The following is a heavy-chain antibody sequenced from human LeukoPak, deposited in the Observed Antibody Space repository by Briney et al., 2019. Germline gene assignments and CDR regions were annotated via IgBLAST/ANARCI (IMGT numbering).Heavy chain of an antibody. CDR3: AKNLLGSESFSWYFDL. D-gene: IGHD1-26*01. CDR2: ISDTGSGT. CDR1: GVMFSSHG. Sequence: GGSLRLSCAASGVMFSSHGMSWVRQAPGKGLEWVSSISDTGSGTCYADSVKGRLTMSRDNSKNTLYLQMNSLRAEDTAVYYCAKNLLGSESFSWYFDLWGRGTLVTVSS. V-gene: IGHV3-23*01. J-gene: IGHJ2*01.